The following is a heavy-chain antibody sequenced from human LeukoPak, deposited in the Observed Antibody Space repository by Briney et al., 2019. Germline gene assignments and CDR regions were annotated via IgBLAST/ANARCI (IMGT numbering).Heavy chain of an antibody. Sequence: ASETLSLTCTVSGGSISSYYWSWIRQPPGKGLEWIGYIYYSGSTYYNPSLKSRVTISVDTSKNQFSLKLSSVTAADTAVYYCATFGGDLIDYWGQGTLVTVSS. CDR3: ATFGGDLIDY. D-gene: IGHD3-10*01. V-gene: IGHV4-59*12. J-gene: IGHJ4*02. CDR1: GGSISSYY. CDR2: IYYSGST.